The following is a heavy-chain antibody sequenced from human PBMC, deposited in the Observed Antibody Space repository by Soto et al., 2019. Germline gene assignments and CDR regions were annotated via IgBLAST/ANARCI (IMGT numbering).Heavy chain of an antibody. J-gene: IGHJ6*02. V-gene: IGHV3-30*18. CDR2: ISYDGSNK. Sequence: GGSLRLSCAASGFTFSSYGMHWVRQAPGKGLEWVAVISYDGSNKYYADSVKGRFTISRDNSKNTLYLQMNSLRAEDTAVYYCAKDGCGGDCYHTLNYYYYGMDVWGQGTTVTVSS. CDR3: AKDGCGGDCYHTLNYYYYGMDV. CDR1: GFTFSSYG. D-gene: IGHD2-21*02.